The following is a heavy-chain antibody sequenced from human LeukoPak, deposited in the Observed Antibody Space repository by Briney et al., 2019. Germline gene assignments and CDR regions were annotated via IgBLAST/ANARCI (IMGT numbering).Heavy chain of an antibody. J-gene: IGHJ4*02. D-gene: IGHD2-21*02. CDR2: IHPGDSDT. CDR1: GYIFTSDW. V-gene: IGHV5-51*01. Sequence: GESLKISCKVSGYIFTSDWIGWVRQVPGKGLEGMGIIHPGDSDTRYSPSFQGQVTFSADKSISTAYLQWSSLKASDTAIYYCARHLSALTAIYHFDYWGQGPLITVSS. CDR3: ARHLSALTAIYHFDY.